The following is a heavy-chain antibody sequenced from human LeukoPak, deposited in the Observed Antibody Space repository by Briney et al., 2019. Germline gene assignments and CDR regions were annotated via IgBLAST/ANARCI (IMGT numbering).Heavy chain of an antibody. CDR1: GGSISSGGYY. D-gene: IGHD3-16*01. J-gene: IGHJ5*02. CDR2: IYYSGST. V-gene: IGHV4-31*03. CDR3: ARDGGMMYETNNWFDP. Sequence: SETLSLTCTVSGGSISSGGYYWSWIRQHPGKGLEWIGYIYYSGSTYYNPSLKSRVTISVDTSKNQFSLKLSSVTAADTAVYYCARDGGMMYETNNWFDPWGQGTLVTVSS.